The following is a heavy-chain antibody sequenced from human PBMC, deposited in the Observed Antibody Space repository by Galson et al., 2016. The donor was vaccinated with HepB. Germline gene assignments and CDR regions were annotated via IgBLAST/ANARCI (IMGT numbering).Heavy chain of an antibody. J-gene: IGHJ6*02. Sequence: CAISGDSVTSDNTCWNWIRQSPSRGLEWLGRTYYRSKWFNDYADSVKSRITVTSDTSKNQFSLQLDSVTPDDTAAYFCTRGYMHTGMNVWGQGTTVTVSS. CDR1: GDSVTSDNTC. D-gene: IGHD5-18*01. CDR2: TYYRSKWFN. V-gene: IGHV6-1*01. CDR3: TRGYMHTGMNV.